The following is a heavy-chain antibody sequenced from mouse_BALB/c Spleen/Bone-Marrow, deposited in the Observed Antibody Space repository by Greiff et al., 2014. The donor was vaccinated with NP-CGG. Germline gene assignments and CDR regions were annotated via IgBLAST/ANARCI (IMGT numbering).Heavy chain of an antibody. CDR1: GFNIKDTY. CDR2: IDPANGNT. D-gene: IGHD2-14*01. CDR3: ARYRYDYYAMDY. J-gene: IGHJ4*01. V-gene: IGHV14-3*02. Sequence: VQLQQSGAELVKPGASVELSCTASGFNIKDTYMHWVKQRPEQGLEWIGRIDPANGNTKYDPKFQGKATITADTSSNTAYLQLSSLTSEDTAVYYCARYRYDYYAMDYWGQGTSVTVSS.